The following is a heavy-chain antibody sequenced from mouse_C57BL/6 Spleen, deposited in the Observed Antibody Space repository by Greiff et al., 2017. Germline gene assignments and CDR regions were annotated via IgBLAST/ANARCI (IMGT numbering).Heavy chain of an antibody. J-gene: IGHJ4*01. Sequence: EVKLQQSGPELVKPGASVKISCKASGYTFTDYYMNWVKQSHGKSLEWIGDINPNNGGTSYNQKFKGKATLTVDKSSSTAYMELRSLTSEDSAVYYCAREPLRQLRPGAMDYWGQGTSVTVSS. D-gene: IGHD3-2*02. CDR2: INPNNGGT. CDR3: AREPLRQLRPGAMDY. V-gene: IGHV1-26*01. CDR1: GYTFTDYY.